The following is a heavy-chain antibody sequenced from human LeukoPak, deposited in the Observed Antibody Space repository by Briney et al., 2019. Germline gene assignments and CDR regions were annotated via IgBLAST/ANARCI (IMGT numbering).Heavy chain of an antibody. Sequence: ASVKVSCKTSGYTFISYGLSWVRQAPGQGLEWMGWISGYNGNINYAQKFQGRVTMTTDTSTSTAYMELRSLRSDDTAVYYCARDPVYSGADLDYWGQGTLVTVSS. J-gene: IGHJ4*02. CDR2: ISGYNGNI. V-gene: IGHV1-18*01. CDR3: ARDPVYSGADLDY. D-gene: IGHD5-12*01. CDR1: GYTFISYG.